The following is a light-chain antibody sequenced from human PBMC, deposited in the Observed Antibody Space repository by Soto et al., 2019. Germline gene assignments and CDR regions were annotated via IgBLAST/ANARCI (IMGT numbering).Light chain of an antibody. V-gene: IGKV3-15*01. CDR3: QQDDKWPYT. CDR2: GAS. CDR1: QSVSSN. Sequence: EMVMTQSPATLSVSPGERATLSCRASQSVSSNLAWYQQKPGQAPRLLIDGASTRATGIPARFSGSGPGAEFPLTSTGMQAEDFAVYYCQQDDKWPYTFGQGTNLEIK. J-gene: IGKJ2*01.